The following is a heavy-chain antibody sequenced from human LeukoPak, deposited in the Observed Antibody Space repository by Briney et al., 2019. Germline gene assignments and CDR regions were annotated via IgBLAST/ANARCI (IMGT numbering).Heavy chain of an antibody. CDR2: VSTNDGNT. CDR3: TRAPPGMTMMTDY. J-gene: IGHJ4*02. CDR1: GYTFTNYH. D-gene: IGHD3-22*01. V-gene: IGHV1-18*01. Sequence: ASVKVSCKASGYTFTNYHIAWVRQAPGQGLEWMGWVSTNDGNTVYAQRXQGRVTMTTDTSTSVAYMELRSLTSDDTAVYYCTRAPPGMTMMTDYWGQGTLVTVSS.